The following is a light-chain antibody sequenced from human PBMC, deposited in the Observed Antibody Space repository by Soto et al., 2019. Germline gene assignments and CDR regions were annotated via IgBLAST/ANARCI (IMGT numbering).Light chain of an antibody. J-gene: IGLJ2*01. CDR1: SSDVGSYNL. CDR3: CSYAGSSNVV. Sequence: QSVLTQPASVSGSPGQSITISCTGTSSDVGSYNLVSWYQQHPDKAPKLMIYEDTKRPSGISNRFSGSKSGNTASLTISGLQAEDEADYYCCSYAGSSNVVFGGGTQLTVL. V-gene: IGLV2-23*01. CDR2: EDT.